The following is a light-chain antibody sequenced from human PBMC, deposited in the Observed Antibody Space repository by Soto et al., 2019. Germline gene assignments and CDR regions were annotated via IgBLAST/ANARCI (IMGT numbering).Light chain of an antibody. V-gene: IGKV1-9*01. J-gene: IGKJ5*01. CDR3: QQLNTYPFT. CDR1: QGISGD. CDR2: AAS. Sequence: IQLTQSPSSLSASAGDRVTIACRASQGISGDLAWYQQEPGKAPKLLIYAASTLRSGVPSRFSGSGSGTDFTLTINSLQPEDFATYYCQQLNTYPFTFGPGTRLEIK.